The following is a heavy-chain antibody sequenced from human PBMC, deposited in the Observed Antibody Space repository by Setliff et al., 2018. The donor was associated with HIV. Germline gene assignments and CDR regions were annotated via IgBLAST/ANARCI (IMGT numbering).Heavy chain of an antibody. CDR1: GYSISSGYY. Sequence: SETLSLTCAVSGYSISSGYYWGWIRQPPGKGLEWIGSIYHSGSTYYNPSLKSRVTISVDTSKNQFSLELTSVTAADTAVYYCAIDHVTNIAESGYGYTRIDPWGPGISVTVSS. D-gene: IGHD5-18*01. V-gene: IGHV4-38-2*02. CDR3: AIDHVTNIAESGYGYTRIDP. CDR2: IYHSGST. J-gene: IGHJ5*02.